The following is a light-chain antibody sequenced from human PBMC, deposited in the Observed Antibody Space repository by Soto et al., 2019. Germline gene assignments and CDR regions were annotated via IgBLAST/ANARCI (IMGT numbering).Light chain of an antibody. CDR3: GTWDSSLSAGGV. Sequence: QSVLTQPPSVSEAPGQKVTISCSGSSSNIGNNYVSWYQQPPGTAPKLLIYDNNKRPSGIPDRFSGSKSGTSATLGITGLQTGDEADYYCGTWDSSLSAGGVFGTGTKVTVL. CDR1: SSNIGNNY. CDR2: DNN. J-gene: IGLJ1*01. V-gene: IGLV1-51*01.